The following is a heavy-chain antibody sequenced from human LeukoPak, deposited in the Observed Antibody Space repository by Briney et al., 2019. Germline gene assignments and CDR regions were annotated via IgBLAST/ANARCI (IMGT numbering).Heavy chain of an antibody. V-gene: IGHV4-30-2*01. D-gene: IGHD2-15*01. CDR2: IYHSGST. Sequence: SQTLSLTCTVSGGSISSGGYYWSWIRQPPGKGLEWIGYIYHSGSTYYNPSLKSRVTISVDRSKNQFSLRLSSVTAADTGVYYCARGLSSYCSGGSCSFTYFDNWGQGTLVTVSS. CDR1: GGSISSGGYY. CDR3: ARGLSSYCSGGSCSFTYFDN. J-gene: IGHJ4*02.